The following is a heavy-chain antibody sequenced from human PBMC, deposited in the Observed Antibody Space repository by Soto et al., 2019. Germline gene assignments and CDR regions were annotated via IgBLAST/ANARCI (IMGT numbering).Heavy chain of an antibody. CDR1: GGTFSSYA. CDR3: ASLLDGVLRFLEWSDAFDI. CDR2: IIPIFGTA. Sequence: GASVKVSCKASGGTFSSYAISWVRQAPGQGLEWMGGIIPIFGTANYAQKFQGRVTITADESTSTAYMELSSLRSEDTAVYYCASLLDGVLRFLEWSDAFDIGGQGTMVTVSS. V-gene: IGHV1-69*13. J-gene: IGHJ3*02. D-gene: IGHD3-3*01.